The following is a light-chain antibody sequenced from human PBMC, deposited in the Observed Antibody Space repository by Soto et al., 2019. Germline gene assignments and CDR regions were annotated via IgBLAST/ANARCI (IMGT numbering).Light chain of an antibody. J-gene: IGKJ1*01. Sequence: EIVLTQSPGTLSLSPGERATLSCRASQSISSNYLAWYQQKPGQAPRLLIYGASSRATGIPDRFSGSGSGTDITLTISRLEPEDFAVYYCQHYGSSRWTFGQGTKVEIK. CDR3: QHYGSSRWT. V-gene: IGKV3-20*01. CDR2: GAS. CDR1: QSISSNY.